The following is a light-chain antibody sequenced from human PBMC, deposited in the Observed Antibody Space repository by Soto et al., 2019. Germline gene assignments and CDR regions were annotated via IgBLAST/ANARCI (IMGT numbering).Light chain of an antibody. CDR3: ATWDDSLNGVV. CDR1: SSNIGSNL. CDR2: NNN. J-gene: IGLJ2*01. V-gene: IGLV1-44*01. Sequence: QSVLTQPPSASGTPGQRVTISCSGSSSNIGSNLVNWYQQLPGTAPKMVMSNNNQRPSGVPDRFSGSKSGTSASLAISGLQSEDEADYYCATWDDSLNGVVFGGGTKLTVL.